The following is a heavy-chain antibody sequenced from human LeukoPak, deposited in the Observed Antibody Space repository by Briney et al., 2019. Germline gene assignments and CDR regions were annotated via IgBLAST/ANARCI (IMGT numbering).Heavy chain of an antibody. CDR2: ISSSSSYI. CDR1: GFTFSSYS. V-gene: IGHV3-21*01. Sequence: PGGSLRLSCAASGFTFSSYSMNWVRQAPGKGLEWVSSISSSSSYIYYADSVKGRFTISRDNAKNSLYLQMNSLRAEDTAVYYCARDSAYCGGDCYKGWFDPWGQGTLVTVSS. D-gene: IGHD2-21*02. CDR3: ARDSAYCGGDCYKGWFDP. J-gene: IGHJ5*02.